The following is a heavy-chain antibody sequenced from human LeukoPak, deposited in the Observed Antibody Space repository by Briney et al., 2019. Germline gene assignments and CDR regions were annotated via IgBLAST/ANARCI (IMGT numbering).Heavy chain of an antibody. D-gene: IGHD3-10*01. CDR1: GYILSDYY. CDR3: VRDGDGRINFDY. J-gene: IGHJ4*02. V-gene: IGHV1-2*02. Sequence: ASVKVSCKASGYILSDYYMHWVRQVPGQGLEWMGWMNPHSGGTNYAQKFQGRVTMTRDTSISTDYMELSRLTSDDTAIYYRVRDGDGRINFDYWGQGTLVTVSS. CDR2: MNPHSGGT.